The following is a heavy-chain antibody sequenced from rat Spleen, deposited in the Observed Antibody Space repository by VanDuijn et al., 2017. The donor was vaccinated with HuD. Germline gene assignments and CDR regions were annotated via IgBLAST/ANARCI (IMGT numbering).Heavy chain of an antibody. CDR1: GFTFSDYY. J-gene: IGHJ2*01. Sequence: EVQLVESDGGLVQPGKSLKLSCAASGFTFSDYYMAWVRQAPTKGLEWVATISSDGGSTYYRGSVKGRFTISRDNAKSTLYLQMDSLRSEDTATYYCARRHYGYTDYFDYWGQGVMVTVSS. D-gene: IGHD1-9*01. CDR2: ISSDGGST. CDR3: ARRHYGYTDYFDY. V-gene: IGHV5-29*01.